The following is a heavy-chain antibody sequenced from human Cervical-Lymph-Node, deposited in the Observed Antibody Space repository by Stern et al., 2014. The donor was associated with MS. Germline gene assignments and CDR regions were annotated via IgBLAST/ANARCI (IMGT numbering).Heavy chain of an antibody. CDR3: ARGGRGVGLEY. V-gene: IGHV3-30-3*01. D-gene: IGHD3-10*01. J-gene: IGHJ4*02. Sequence: VQLGESGGSLVQPGRYLSLSCVVSGFTFSTYAMHWVRQAPGKGLEWVAFVSYDGTQRNSTDSVKSRFTISRDNSKNTLYLHMNSLRDEDTAVYFCARGGRGVGLEYWGQGALVTVSS. CDR1: GFTFSTYA. CDR2: VSYDGTQR.